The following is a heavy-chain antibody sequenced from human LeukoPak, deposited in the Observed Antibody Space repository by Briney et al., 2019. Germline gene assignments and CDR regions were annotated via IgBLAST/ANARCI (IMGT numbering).Heavy chain of an antibody. CDR1: GFTFSSYA. J-gene: IGHJ4*02. CDR2: ISYDGSNK. D-gene: IGHD3-16*01. CDR3: ASGGQPPGDYYFDY. Sequence: GGSLRLSCAASGFTFSSYATHWVRQAPGKGLEWVAVISYDGSNKYYADSVKGRFTISRDNSKNTLYLQMNSLRAEDTAVYYCASGGQPPGDYYFDYWGQGTLVTVSS. V-gene: IGHV3-30-3*01.